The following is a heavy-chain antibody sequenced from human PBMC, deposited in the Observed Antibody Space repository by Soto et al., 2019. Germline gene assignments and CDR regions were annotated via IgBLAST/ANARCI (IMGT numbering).Heavy chain of an antibody. V-gene: IGHV1-69*02. D-gene: IGHD6-13*01. CDR3: ECERVRPDRGGMDV. Sequence: QVQLVQSGAEVTKPGSSVKVSCKASGGTFSSYTISWVRQAPGQGLEWMGRIIPILGIANYAQKFQGRVTSSTDKSTNTAYMELSSLRSEDTAVYYGECERVRPDRGGMDVWGQGTPVTVSS. CDR1: GGTFSSYT. CDR2: IIPILGIA. J-gene: IGHJ6*02.